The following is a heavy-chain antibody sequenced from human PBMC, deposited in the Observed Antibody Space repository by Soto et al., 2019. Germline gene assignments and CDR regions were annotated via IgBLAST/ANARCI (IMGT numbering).Heavy chain of an antibody. D-gene: IGHD3-3*01. J-gene: IGHJ6*02. V-gene: IGHV1-69*13. CDR3: ARVHDFWSGYYNRDGGMDV. CDR2: IIPIFGTA. Sequence: SVKVSCKASGGTFSSYAISWVRQAPGQGLEWMGGIIPIFGTANYAQKFQGRVTITADESTSTAYMELSSLRSEDTAVYYCARVHDFWSGYYNRDGGMDVWGQGTTVTVSS. CDR1: GGTFSSYA.